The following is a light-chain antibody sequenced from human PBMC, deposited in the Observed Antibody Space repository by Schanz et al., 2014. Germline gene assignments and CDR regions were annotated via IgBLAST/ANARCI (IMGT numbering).Light chain of an antibody. Sequence: EIVLTQSPATLSLSPGERATLSCRASQSISIYLAWYQQKPGQAPRLLIYDASNRATGIPTRFSGSGSGTDFTLTISRLEPEDFAVYYCQQYGTSPRTFGQGTKVEVK. J-gene: IGKJ1*01. CDR3: QQYGTSPRT. CDR2: DAS. V-gene: IGKV3-20*01. CDR1: QSISIY.